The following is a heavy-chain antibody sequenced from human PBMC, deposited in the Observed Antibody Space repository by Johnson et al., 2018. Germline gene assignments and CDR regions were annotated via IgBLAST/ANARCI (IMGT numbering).Heavy chain of an antibody. J-gene: IGHJ6*02. CDR2: ISRSGGGT. CDR1: GFIFSSYA. V-gene: IGHV3-23*04. CDR3: AKGGVTTYYDMDV. Sequence: VQLVESGGGLVQXGGSLRLSCAASGFIFSSYAMSWVRQAPGKGLEWVSGISRSGGGTYYADSVKGRFTISRDNSKNTLYLQMNSQRAEDTAVYYCAKGGVTTYYDMDVWGQGTTVSVSS. D-gene: IGHD4-17*01.